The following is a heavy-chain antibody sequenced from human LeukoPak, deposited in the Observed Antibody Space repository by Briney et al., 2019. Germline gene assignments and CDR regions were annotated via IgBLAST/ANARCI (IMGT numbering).Heavy chain of an antibody. CDR3: PRDPYDNGGYGAFDI. CDR2: INGGGSGI. J-gene: IGHJ3*02. V-gene: IGHV3-7*01. CDR1: RFSFSNSW. Sequence: PGGSLILFCAASRFSFSNSWMSWVRQAPGEGVEWVANINGGGSGIEYVDSVKGRFTISRDNPKNSLYLQMNGLRADDTAVYYCPRDPYDNGGYGAFDIWGQGTMVTVSS. D-gene: IGHD3-22*01.